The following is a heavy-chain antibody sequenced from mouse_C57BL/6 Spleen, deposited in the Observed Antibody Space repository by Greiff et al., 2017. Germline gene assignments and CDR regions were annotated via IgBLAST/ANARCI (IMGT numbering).Heavy chain of an antibody. CDR1: GFTFTDYY. J-gene: IGHJ4*01. CDR3: ARFYYSNCGYYAMDY. V-gene: IGHV7-3*01. CDR2: IRNKANGYTT. Sequence: EVQLVESGGGLVQPGGSLSLSCAASGFTFTDYYMSWVRQPPGKALEWLGFIRNKANGYTTEYSASVKGRFTISRDNSQSILYLQMNALRAEDSATYYCARFYYSNCGYYAMDYWGQGTSVTVSS. D-gene: IGHD2-5*01.